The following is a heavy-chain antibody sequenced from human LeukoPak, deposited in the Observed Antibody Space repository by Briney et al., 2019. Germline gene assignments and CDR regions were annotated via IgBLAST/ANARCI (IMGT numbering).Heavy chain of an antibody. J-gene: IGHJ5*01. D-gene: IGHD2-15*01. CDR3: ARELHGFDS. CDR1: AFTVSSNY. Sequence: GGSLRLSCAASAFTVSSNYMNWVRQAPGKGLEWVSVLYSGGYTYYADSVRGRFTISRDNSKNTLYLQVNSLRPEDTAVYYCARELHGFDSWGQGTLVTVSS. V-gene: IGHV3-66*02. CDR2: LYSGGYT.